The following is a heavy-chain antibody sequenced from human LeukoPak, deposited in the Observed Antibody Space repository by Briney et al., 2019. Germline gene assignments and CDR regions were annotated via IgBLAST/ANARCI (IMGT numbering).Heavy chain of an antibody. Sequence: ASVKVSCKASGYTFTGYYMHWVRQAPGQGLEWMGWINPNSGGTNYAQKFQGRVTMTRDTSISTAYMELSRLRSDDTAVYYCARANKAGPMGGVAFDMWGQGTMVTVS. V-gene: IGHV1-2*02. CDR1: GYTFTGYY. D-gene: IGHD3-16*01. CDR2: INPNSGGT. J-gene: IGHJ3*02. CDR3: ARANKAGPMGGVAFDM.